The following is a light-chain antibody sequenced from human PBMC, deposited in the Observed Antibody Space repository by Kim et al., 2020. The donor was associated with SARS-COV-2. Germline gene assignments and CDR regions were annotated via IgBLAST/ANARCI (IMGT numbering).Light chain of an antibody. J-gene: IGKJ1*01. V-gene: IGKV3-15*01. Sequence: AGSPGESATLSCRASQSVKNNLAWYQHRPGQAPRLIIYDTSTRATGVPARFSGGGSGTEFTLTISSLQSEDFAVYYCQQYDDWPAFGQGTKVDIK. CDR3: QQYDDWPA. CDR1: QSVKNN. CDR2: DTS.